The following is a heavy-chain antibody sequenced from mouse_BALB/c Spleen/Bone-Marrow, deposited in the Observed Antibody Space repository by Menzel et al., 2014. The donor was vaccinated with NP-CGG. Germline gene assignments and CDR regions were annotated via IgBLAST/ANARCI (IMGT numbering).Heavy chain of an antibody. CDR3: TRRVRGYAMDY. V-gene: IGHV6-6*02. J-gene: IGHJ4*01. Sequence: EVMLVESGGGLVQPGGSMKLSCVASGFTFSNYWMNWVRQSPEKGLEWVAEIRLKSNNYATHYAESVKGRFTISRDDSKSSVYLQMNNLRAEDTGIYYCTRRVRGYAMDYWGQGTSVTVSS. CDR2: IRLKSNNYAT. CDR1: GFTFSNYW. D-gene: IGHD2-13*01.